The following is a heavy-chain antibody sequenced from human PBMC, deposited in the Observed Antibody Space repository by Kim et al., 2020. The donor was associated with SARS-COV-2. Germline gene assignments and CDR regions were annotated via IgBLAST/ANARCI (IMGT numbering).Heavy chain of an antibody. CDR1: GGSISSYY. CDR2: IYYSGST. J-gene: IGHJ6*02. V-gene: IGHV4-59*01. D-gene: IGHD6-6*01. Sequence: SETLSLTCTVSGGSISSYYWSWIRQPPGKGLEWIGYIYYSGSTNYNPSLKSRVTISVDTSKNQFSLKLSSVTAADTAVYYCARTHLGAAPLGVPAYYYYYYGMDVWGQGTTVTVSS. CDR3: ARTHLGAAPLGVPAYYYYYYGMDV.